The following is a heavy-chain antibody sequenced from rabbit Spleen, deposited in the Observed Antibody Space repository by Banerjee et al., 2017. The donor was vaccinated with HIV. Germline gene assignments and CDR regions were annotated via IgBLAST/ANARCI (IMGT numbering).Heavy chain of an antibody. CDR2: IYAGDGNT. CDR3: ARYIAGAAPEFNL. D-gene: IGHD4-2*01. Sequence: QEQLEESGGGLVKPEGSLTLTCKASGFSFSNKAVMCWVRQAPGKGLEWIACIYAGDGNTYYASWAKGRFTISKTSSTTVTLQMTSLTAADTATYFCARYIAGAAPEFNLWGPGTLVTVS. J-gene: IGHJ4*01. V-gene: IGHV1S45*01. CDR1: GFSFSNKAV.